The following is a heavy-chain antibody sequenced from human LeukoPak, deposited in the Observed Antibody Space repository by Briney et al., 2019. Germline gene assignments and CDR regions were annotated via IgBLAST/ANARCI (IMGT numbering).Heavy chain of an antibody. J-gene: IGHJ4*02. CDR3: ARKWLPYYFDY. CDR2: IYHSGST. CDR1: GYSISSGYY. V-gene: IGHV4-38-2*01. Sequence: SETPSLTCAVSGYSISSGYYWGWIRQPPGKGLEWIGSIYHSGSTYYNPSLKSRLTISVDTSKNQFSLKLSSVTAADTAVYYCARKWLPYYFDYWGQGTLVTVSS. D-gene: IGHD3-22*01.